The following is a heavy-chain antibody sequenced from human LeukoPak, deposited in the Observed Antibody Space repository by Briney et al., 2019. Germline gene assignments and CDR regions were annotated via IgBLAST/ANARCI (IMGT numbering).Heavy chain of an antibody. CDR2: INPNSGGT. D-gene: IGHD3-10*01. CDR1: GYTFTGYY. Sequence: GASVKVSFKASGYTFTGYYMHWVRQAPGQGLEWMGWINPNSGGTNYAQKFQGRVTMTRDTSISTAYMELSRLRSDDTAVYYCARDYVNYYGSGSYYNVYPYGMDVWGQGTTVTVSS. J-gene: IGHJ6*02. CDR3: ARDYVNYYGSGSYYNVYPYGMDV. V-gene: IGHV1-2*02.